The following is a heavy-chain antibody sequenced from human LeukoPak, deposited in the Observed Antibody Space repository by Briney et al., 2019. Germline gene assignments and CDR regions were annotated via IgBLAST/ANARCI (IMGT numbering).Heavy chain of an antibody. Sequence: PGGSLRLSCAASGFTLSSYGMHWVRQAPGQGLEWVAVIWYDGSNKYYADSVKGRFTISRDNSKNTLYLQMNSLRAEDTAVYYCAKDGVVVTAPDAFDIWGQGTMVTVSS. D-gene: IGHD2-21*02. J-gene: IGHJ3*02. CDR2: IWYDGSNK. V-gene: IGHV3-33*06. CDR1: GFTLSSYG. CDR3: AKDGVVVTAPDAFDI.